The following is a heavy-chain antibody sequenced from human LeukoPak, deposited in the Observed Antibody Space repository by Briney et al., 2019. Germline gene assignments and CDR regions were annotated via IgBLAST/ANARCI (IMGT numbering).Heavy chain of an antibody. CDR2: ISSSGST. Sequence: SETLSLTCSVSGDSITYFYWSWIRQAAGKGLEWIGRISSSGSTDYNASLKSRVTMSVDTSKNQFSLKLSSVTPADTAVYYCARDLYNWLDPWGQGTLVTVSS. CDR3: ARDLYNWLDP. J-gene: IGHJ5*02. CDR1: GDSITYFY. V-gene: IGHV4-4*07.